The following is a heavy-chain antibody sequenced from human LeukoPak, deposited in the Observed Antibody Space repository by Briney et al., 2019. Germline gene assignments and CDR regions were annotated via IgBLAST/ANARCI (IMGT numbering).Heavy chain of an antibody. Sequence: PSETLSLTCTVSGGSISSSGYYWGWIRQPPGKGLEWIGRIYTSGSTNYNPSLKSRVTMSVDTSKNQFSLKLSSVTAADTAVYYCARERYDFWSGYYTYYYYYMDVWGKGTTVTVSS. J-gene: IGHJ6*03. CDR1: GGSISSSGYY. V-gene: IGHV4-39*07. CDR3: ARERYDFWSGYYTYYYYYMDV. D-gene: IGHD3-3*01. CDR2: IYTSGST.